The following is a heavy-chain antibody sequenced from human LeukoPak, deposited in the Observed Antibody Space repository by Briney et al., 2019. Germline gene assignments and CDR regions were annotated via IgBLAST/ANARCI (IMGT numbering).Heavy chain of an antibody. CDR3: AREGSGITMVRGVREAINFDY. D-gene: IGHD3-10*01. CDR2: MIPILGIA. CDR1: GGTFSSYA. Sequence: ASVKVSCKASGGTFSSYAISWVRQAPGQGLEWMGRMIPILGIANYTQKFQGRVTITADKSTSTAYMELSSLRSEDTAVYYCAREGSGITMVRGVREAINFDYWGQGTLVTVSS. V-gene: IGHV1-69*04. J-gene: IGHJ4*02.